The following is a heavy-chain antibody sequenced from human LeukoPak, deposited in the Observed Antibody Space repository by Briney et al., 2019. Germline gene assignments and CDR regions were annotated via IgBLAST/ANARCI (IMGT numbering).Heavy chain of an antibody. CDR2: INPSGGST. V-gene: IGHV1-46*01. CDR1: GYTFTSYY. Sequence: ASVKVSCKASGYTFTSYYMHWVRQAPGQGLEWMGIINPSGGSTSYAQKFQGRVTMTRDTSTSTVYMELSSLRSEDTAVYYCARDTYCCGGSCYSGYFDYWGQGTLVTVSS. J-gene: IGHJ4*02. CDR3: ARDTYCCGGSCYSGYFDY. D-gene: IGHD2-15*01.